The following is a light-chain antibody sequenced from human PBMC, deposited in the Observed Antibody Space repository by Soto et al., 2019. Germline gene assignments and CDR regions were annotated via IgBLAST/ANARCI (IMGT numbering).Light chain of an antibody. CDR3: QQYNNWPPWT. Sequence: EIVMTQSPATLSVSPGERATLSCRASQNVATNLAWYQQRPGQAPRLLIFGASTRATDIPARFSGSGSGTEFTLTISSLQSEDFAVYYCQQYNNWPPWTFGQGPTVDI. V-gene: IGKV3-15*01. J-gene: IGKJ1*01. CDR2: GAS. CDR1: QNVATN.